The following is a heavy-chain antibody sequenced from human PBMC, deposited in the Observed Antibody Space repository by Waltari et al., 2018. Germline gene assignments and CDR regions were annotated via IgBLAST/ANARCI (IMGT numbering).Heavy chain of an antibody. D-gene: IGHD1-1*01. J-gene: IGHJ6*03. V-gene: IGHV4-4*07. CDR1: GCSISSYY. CDR2: IYTSGST. Sequence: QVQLQESGPGLVNPSETLSLTCTFPGCSISSYYWNSIRPPAGKGLEWIGRIYTSGSTNYNPSLKSRVTMSVDTSKNQFSLKLSSVTAAETAVYYCARMGETGIIHYYYYMDVWGKGTTVTISS. CDR3: ARMGETGIIHYYYYMDV.